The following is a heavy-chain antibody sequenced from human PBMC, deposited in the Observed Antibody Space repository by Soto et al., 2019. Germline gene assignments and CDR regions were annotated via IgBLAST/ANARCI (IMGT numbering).Heavy chain of an antibody. CDR1: GFTFSSYA. J-gene: IGHJ5*02. CDR3: AKDAVVGDGVWLAHA. CDR2: LYGSGRGI. D-gene: IGHD4-17*01. Sequence: EVQLVESVGGLVQPGGSLRLSCAASGFTFSSYAMIWIRQVPGTGLEWVSGLYGSGRGIHYADSVKGRFTIYRDNSAYAVYLQMNNMRVEDKAVYYCAKDAVVGDGVWLAHAWGRGTAVTVSS. V-gene: IGHV3-23*04.